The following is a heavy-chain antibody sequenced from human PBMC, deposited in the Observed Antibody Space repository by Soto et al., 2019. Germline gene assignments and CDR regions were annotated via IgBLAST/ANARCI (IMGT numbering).Heavy chain of an antibody. Sequence: SETLSLTCAVYGGSFSGYYWTWIRQPPGKGLEWIGEIYHSGTINFNPSLKSRLTISLDTSKKHSSLKLSSVTDADTAAYYCARADRTLVTSYSLDVWGQGTTVTVSS. J-gene: IGHJ6*02. V-gene: IGHV4-34*01. CDR2: IYHSGTI. CDR1: GGSFSGYY. D-gene: IGHD2-21*02. CDR3: ARADRTLVTSYSLDV.